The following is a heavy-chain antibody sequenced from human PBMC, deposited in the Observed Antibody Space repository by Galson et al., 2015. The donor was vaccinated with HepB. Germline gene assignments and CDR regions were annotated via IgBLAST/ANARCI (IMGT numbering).Heavy chain of an antibody. J-gene: IGHJ4*02. CDR1: GFTFSSYE. V-gene: IGHV3-48*03. CDR2: ISSSGSTI. CDR3: ARDTSSSWYGTRNYYFDY. Sequence: SLRLSCAASGFTFSSYEMNWVRQAPGKGLEWISYISSSGSTIYYADSVKGRFTISRDNAKNSLYLQMNSLRAEDTAVYYCARDTSSSWYGTRNYYFDYWGQGALVAVPS. D-gene: IGHD6-13*01.